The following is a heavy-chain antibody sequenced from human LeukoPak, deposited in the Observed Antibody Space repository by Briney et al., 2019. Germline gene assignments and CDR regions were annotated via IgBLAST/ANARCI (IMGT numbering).Heavy chain of an antibody. D-gene: IGHD6-13*01. Sequence: GGSLRLSCAASGFTFDDYAMHWVRQAPGKGLEWVSGISWNSGSIGYADSVKGRFTISRDNAKNSLYLQMNSLRAEDTALYYCAKAGYNSSWYGNYYFDYWGQGTLVTVSS. CDR2: ISWNSGSI. J-gene: IGHJ4*02. CDR1: GFTFDDYA. CDR3: AKAGYNSSWYGNYYFDY. V-gene: IGHV3-9*01.